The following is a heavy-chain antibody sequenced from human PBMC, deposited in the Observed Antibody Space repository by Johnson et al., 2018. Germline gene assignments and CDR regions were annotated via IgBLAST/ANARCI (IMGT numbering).Heavy chain of an antibody. V-gene: IGHV3-48*02. CDR3: TSEPGNSGYGMDV. Sequence: EVQLLESGGGLVQPGGSLRLSCAASGFTFRNCPMNWVRQAPGKGLEWLSYISSSGSTIYYADSVKGRFTNSRDNAKNSLSLQMKSLRDEDTAVYYCTSEPGNSGYGMDVWGLGTTVTVSS. CDR1: GFTFRNCP. J-gene: IGHJ6*02. CDR2: ISSSGSTI. D-gene: IGHD4-23*01.